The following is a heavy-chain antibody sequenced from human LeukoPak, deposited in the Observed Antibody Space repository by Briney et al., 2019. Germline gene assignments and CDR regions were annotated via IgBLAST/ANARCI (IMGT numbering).Heavy chain of an antibody. CDR1: GGSISSGEYY. J-gene: IGHJ4*02. Sequence: SETLSLTCTVSGGSISSGEYYWSWIRQPPGKGLEWIGYFSYTGSTYYNPSVKSRVSISVDTSKNQFSLKLTSVTAADTAVYYCARALNGYFYAFDSWGQGTLVTVSS. V-gene: IGHV4-30-4*01. CDR2: FSYTGST. D-gene: IGHD2/OR15-2a*01. CDR3: ARALNGYFYAFDS.